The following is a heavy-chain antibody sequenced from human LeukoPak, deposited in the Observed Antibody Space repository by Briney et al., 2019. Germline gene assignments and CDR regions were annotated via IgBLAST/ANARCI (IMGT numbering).Heavy chain of an antibody. Sequence: SXXLSLTCAVYGGSFSGYYWSWIRQPPGKGLEWIGEINHSGSTNYNPSLKSRVTISVDTSKNQFSLKLSSVTAADTAVYYCARGPYCGGDCYSHFDYWGQGTLVTVSS. J-gene: IGHJ4*02. D-gene: IGHD2-21*01. CDR3: ARGPYCGGDCYSHFDY. CDR1: GGSFSGYY. V-gene: IGHV4-34*01. CDR2: INHSGST.